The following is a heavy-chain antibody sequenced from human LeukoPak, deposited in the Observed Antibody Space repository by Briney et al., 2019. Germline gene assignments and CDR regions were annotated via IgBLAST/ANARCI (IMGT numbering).Heavy chain of an antibody. D-gene: IGHD2-2*01. CDR1: GYTFTSYG. CDR3: ARSCSSTSRFYYFDY. V-gene: IGHV1-18*01. Sequence: ASVKVSCKASGYTFTSYGISWVRQAPGQGLEWMGWISAYNGNTNYAQKLQGRVTMTTDTSTSTAYMELRSLRSDDTAVYYCARSCSSTSRFYYFDYWGQGTLVTVSS. CDR2: ISAYNGNT. J-gene: IGHJ4*02.